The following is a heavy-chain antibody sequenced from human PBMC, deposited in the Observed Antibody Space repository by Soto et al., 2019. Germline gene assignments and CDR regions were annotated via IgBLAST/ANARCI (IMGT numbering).Heavy chain of an antibody. Sequence: QVQVVQSGAEGEKPGASVKVSCKASGYTFTRYYMHWVRQAPGQGLEWLWIINPSGDSTSYAQKCPGRVAMARDTCTSTVDMELSSLRSEDTAVYYCARSYDRLTPRYFDLWGRGTLVTVS. D-gene: IGHD3-9*01. CDR2: INPSGDST. CDR1: GYTFTRYY. J-gene: IGHJ2*01. CDR3: ARSYDRLTPRYFDL. V-gene: IGHV1-46*01.